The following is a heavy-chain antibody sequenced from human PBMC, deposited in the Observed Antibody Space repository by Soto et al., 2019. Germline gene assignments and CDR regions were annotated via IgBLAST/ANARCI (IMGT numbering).Heavy chain of an antibody. CDR1: RFTFSTYA. CDR2: ISGSGGRT. D-gene: IGHD6-19*01. J-gene: IGHJ4*02. V-gene: IGHV3-23*01. CDR3: AKIAEAVAGTVYGY. Sequence: GGSLRLSCAVSRFTFSTYAMGWVRQAPGKGLEWVSNISGSGGRTYYADSVKGRFTISRDNSKNTLYLQMNSLRAEDTAVYYCAKIAEAVAGTVYGYWGQGTLVTVSS.